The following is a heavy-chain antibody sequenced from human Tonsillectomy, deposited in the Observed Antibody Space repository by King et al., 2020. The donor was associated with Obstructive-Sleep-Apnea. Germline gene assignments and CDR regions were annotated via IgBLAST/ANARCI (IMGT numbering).Heavy chain of an antibody. J-gene: IGHJ4*02. V-gene: IGHV3-43*01. CDR3: AKAVVDTAMVALDY. D-gene: IGHD5-18*01. CDR1: GFTFDDYT. Sequence: QLVQSGGVVVQPGGSLRLSCAASGFTFDDYTMHWVRQAPGKGLEWVSLISWDGGSTYYADSVKGRFTISRDNSKNSLYLQMNSLRTEDTAWYYCAKAVVDTAMVALDYWGQRTLVTVSS. CDR2: ISWDGGST.